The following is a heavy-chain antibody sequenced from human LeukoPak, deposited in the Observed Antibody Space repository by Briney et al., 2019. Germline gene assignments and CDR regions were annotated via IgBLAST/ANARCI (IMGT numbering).Heavy chain of an antibody. CDR1: GYSFTSYW. D-gene: IGHD5-24*01. CDR2: IYPGDSDT. CDR3: ARAGKMATISGLVPDFDY. V-gene: IGHV5-51*01. J-gene: IGHJ4*02. Sequence: GESLKISCKGSGYSFTSYWIGWVRQMPGKGLEWMGIIYPGDSDTRYSPSFQGQVTISADKSISTAYLQWSSLKASDTATYYCARAGKMATISGLVPDFDYWGQGTLVTVSS.